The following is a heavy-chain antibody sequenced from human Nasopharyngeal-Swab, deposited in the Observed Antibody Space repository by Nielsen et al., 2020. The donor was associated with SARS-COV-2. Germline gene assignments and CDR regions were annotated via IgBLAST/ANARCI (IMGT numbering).Heavy chain of an antibody. D-gene: IGHD5-18*01. CDR3: ARDASRGYSYGQFDY. CDR1: GFTFSSYW. Sequence: GGSLRLSCAASGFTFSSYWMSWVRQAPGKGLEWVANIKQDGSEKYYVDSVKGRFTISRDNAKKSLYLQMNSLRAEGTAVYYGARDASRGYSYGQFDYWGQGTLVTVSS. V-gene: IGHV3-7*01. J-gene: IGHJ4*02. CDR2: IKQDGSEK.